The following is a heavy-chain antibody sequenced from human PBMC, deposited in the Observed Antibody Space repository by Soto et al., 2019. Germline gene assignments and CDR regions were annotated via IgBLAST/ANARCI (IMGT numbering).Heavy chain of an antibody. D-gene: IGHD1-26*01. CDR2: FSGSGGST. CDR1: GFTFSSYA. J-gene: IGHJ4*02. V-gene: IGHV3-23*01. CDR3: ARRGSGSYYDY. Sequence: EVQLLESGGGLVQPGGSLRLSCAASGFTFSSYAMRWVRQAPGKGLEWVSAFSGSGGSTYYADSVKGRFTISRENSKNTVYLQMNSLRGEDTAVYYCARRGSGSYYDYWGQGTLVTVSS.